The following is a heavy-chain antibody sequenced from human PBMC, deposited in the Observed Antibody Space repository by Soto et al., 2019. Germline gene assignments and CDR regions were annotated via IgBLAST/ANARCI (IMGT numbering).Heavy chain of an antibody. CDR2: IYTSGST. CDR3: ARDFRGYVDY. J-gene: IGHJ4*02. V-gene: IGHV4-4*07. CDR1: GGSISRYY. Sequence: SLTLSFTCTVAGGSISRYYWSWIRQPAGKGLEWIGRIYTSGSTNYNPSLKSRVTMSVDTSKNQFSLKLSSATAAGTAVYYWARDFRGYVDYWDQGTLVAASS.